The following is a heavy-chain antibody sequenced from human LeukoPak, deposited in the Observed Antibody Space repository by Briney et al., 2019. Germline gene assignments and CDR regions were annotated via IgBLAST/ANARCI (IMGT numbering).Heavy chain of an antibody. J-gene: IGHJ4*02. CDR3: AKAADIVVRRAGVHYLDN. V-gene: IGHV3-23*01. CDR1: GFTFSSYA. CDR2: ISGGGSGT. D-gene: IGHD2-2*01. Sequence: GGSLRLSCAASGFTFSSYAMTWVRQAPGKGLEWVSAISGGGSGTYYADSVKGRFTISRINSKNTLYLQVNSLRAEDTAVYYCAKAADIVVRRAGVHYLDNWGQGTLVTVSS.